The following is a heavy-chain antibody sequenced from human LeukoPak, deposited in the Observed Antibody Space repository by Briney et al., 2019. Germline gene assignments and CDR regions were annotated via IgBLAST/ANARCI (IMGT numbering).Heavy chain of an antibody. Sequence: ASVKVSCKASGYTFTSYDINWVRQATGQGLEWMGWMNPNSGNTGYAQKFQGRVTMTRNTSISTAYMELSSLRSEDTAVYYCARGAYYGSGSYDGMDVWGQGTTVTASS. CDR1: GYTFTSYD. CDR3: ARGAYYGSGSYDGMDV. V-gene: IGHV1-8*01. CDR2: MNPNSGNT. J-gene: IGHJ6*02. D-gene: IGHD3-10*01.